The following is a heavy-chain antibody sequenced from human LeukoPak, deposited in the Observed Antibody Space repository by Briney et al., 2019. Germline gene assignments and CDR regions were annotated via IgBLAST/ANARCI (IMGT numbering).Heavy chain of an antibody. CDR2: INPNSGGT. Sequence: ASVKVSCKASGYTFTGYYMHWVRQAPGQGLEWMGWINPNSGGTNYAQKFQGRVTMTRDTSISTAYMELSRLRSDDTAVYYCARDLVVASRGVENDCWGQGTLVTVSS. CDR1: GYTFTGYY. CDR3: ARDLVVASRGVENDC. J-gene: IGHJ4*02. D-gene: IGHD2-15*01. V-gene: IGHV1-2*02.